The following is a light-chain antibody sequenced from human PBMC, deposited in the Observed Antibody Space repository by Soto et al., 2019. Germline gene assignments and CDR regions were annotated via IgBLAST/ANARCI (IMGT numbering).Light chain of an antibody. CDR3: QKYNSALLT. V-gene: IGKV1-27*01. Sequence: DIQMTQSPSSLSASVGDRVTITCRASQGIGDYVAWYQQKPGKVPKLLIYAVSTLLSGVPSRFSGSGSGTDFTLTISSLQPEDVATYYCQKYNSALLTFGGGTKVEI. J-gene: IGKJ4*01. CDR2: AVS. CDR1: QGIGDY.